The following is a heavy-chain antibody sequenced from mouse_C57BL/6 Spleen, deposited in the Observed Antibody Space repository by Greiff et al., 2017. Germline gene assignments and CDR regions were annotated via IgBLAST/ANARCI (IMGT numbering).Heavy chain of an antibody. CDR2: IWSGGST. CDR3: ARMSYGSHFDY. V-gene: IGHV2-2*01. D-gene: IGHD1-1*02. CDR1: GFSLTSYG. J-gene: IGHJ2*01. Sequence: VQLQQSGPGLVQPSQSLSITCTVSGFSLTSYGVHWVRQSPGKGLEWLGVIWSGGSTDYNAAFISRLSISKDNSKSQVFFKMNSLQADDTAIYYCARMSYGSHFDYWGQGTTLTVSS.